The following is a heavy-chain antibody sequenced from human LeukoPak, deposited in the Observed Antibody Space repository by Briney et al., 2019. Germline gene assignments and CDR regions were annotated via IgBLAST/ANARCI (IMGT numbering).Heavy chain of an antibody. CDR1: GGSLSRYT. CDR3: ARGTLDSSGYYYQYYFDY. J-gene: IGHJ4*02. CDR2: ITPMSGTT. V-gene: IGHV1-69*05. D-gene: IGHD3-22*01. Sequence: SVKVSCKASGGSLSRYTVTWVRQAPGQGFEWMAGITPMSGTTNYAQKFQGRVTVTTDESTSTAYMELSSLRSEDTAVYYCARGTLDSSGYYYQYYFDYWGQGTLVTVSS.